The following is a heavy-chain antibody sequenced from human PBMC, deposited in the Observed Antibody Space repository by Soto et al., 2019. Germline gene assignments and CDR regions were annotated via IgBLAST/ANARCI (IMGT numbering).Heavy chain of an antibody. CDR3: ARMVVSMVVVAELDY. Sequence: GGSLRLSCAASGFTFTSYSMNWVRQAPGKGLEWVSYISSSTTIIYYADSVKGRFTVSRDNARNSLYLQINSLRAEDTAVYYCARMVVSMVVVAELDYWGQGTLVTVSS. CDR1: GFTFTSYS. V-gene: IGHV3-48*01. J-gene: IGHJ4*02. CDR2: ISSSTTII. D-gene: IGHD2-15*01.